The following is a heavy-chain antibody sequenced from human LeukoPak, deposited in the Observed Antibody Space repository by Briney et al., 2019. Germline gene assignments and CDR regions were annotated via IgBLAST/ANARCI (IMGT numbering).Heavy chain of an antibody. J-gene: IGHJ6*02. V-gene: IGHV4-31*03. Sequence: SETLSLTCTVSGGPINSGGFHWSWIRQHPGKGLEWIGYIYYSGNTDYNPSPKSRVTISIDTSRNQFSLQLRSVTAADTAVYYCARGQLIIEWKYYGMDVWGQGTTVTVSS. CDR2: IYYSGNT. D-gene: IGHD3-10*01. CDR1: GGPINSGGFH. CDR3: ARGQLIIEWKYYGMDV.